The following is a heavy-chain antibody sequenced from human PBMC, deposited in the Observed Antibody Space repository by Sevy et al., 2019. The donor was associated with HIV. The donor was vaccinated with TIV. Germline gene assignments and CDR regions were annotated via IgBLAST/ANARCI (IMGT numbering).Heavy chain of an antibody. J-gene: IGHJ4*02. CDR1: GGSISSSSYY. D-gene: IGHD3-22*01. Sequence: SETLSLTCTVSGGSISSSSYYWGWIRQPPGKGLEWIGSICYSGSTYYNPSLKSRVTISVDTSKNQFSLKLSSVTAADTAVYYCARADMVVVVNLYYFDYWGQGTLVTVSS. V-gene: IGHV4-39*01. CDR2: ICYSGST. CDR3: ARADMVVVVNLYYFDY.